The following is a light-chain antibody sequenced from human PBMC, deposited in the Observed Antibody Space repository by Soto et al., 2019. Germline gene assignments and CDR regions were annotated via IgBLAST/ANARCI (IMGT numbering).Light chain of an antibody. V-gene: IGKV3-20*01. Sequence: EIVLTQSPGTLSLSPRERATLSCRASQSVSSSYLAWYQQKPGQAPRLLIYGASSRATGIPDRFSGSGSGTDFTLTISRLEPEDFAVYYCQQYYTSPWTFGQGTKVEIK. CDR3: QQYYTSPWT. CDR2: GAS. CDR1: QSVSSSY. J-gene: IGKJ1*01.